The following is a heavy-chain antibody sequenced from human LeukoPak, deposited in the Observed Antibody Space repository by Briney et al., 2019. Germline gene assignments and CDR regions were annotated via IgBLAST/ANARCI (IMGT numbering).Heavy chain of an antibody. CDR2: IKGDASEK. D-gene: IGHD6-19*01. Sequence: GGSLRLSCAVSGFSINNYWMTWYRQAPGEGLECVAHIKGDASEKYYLDSVKGRSTISRDNAKNSLYLQMNSLRAEDTAVYYCARQAGVTWGQGTLVTVSS. V-gene: IGHV3-7*01. CDR3: ARQAGVT. CDR1: GFSINNYW. J-gene: IGHJ5*02.